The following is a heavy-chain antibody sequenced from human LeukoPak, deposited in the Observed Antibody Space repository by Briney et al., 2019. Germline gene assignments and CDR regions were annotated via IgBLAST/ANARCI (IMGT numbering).Heavy chain of an antibody. Sequence: SETLSLTCTVSGASISSYYWSWIRQPPGKGLEWIGYIYYSGSTHYNPSLESRVTISVDTSKNQLSLKLNSVTAADTAVYYCVGGSYPLEYWGQGALVTVSS. V-gene: IGHV4-59*12. CDR2: IYYSGST. CDR3: VGGSYPLEY. D-gene: IGHD1-26*01. J-gene: IGHJ4*02. CDR1: GASISSYY.